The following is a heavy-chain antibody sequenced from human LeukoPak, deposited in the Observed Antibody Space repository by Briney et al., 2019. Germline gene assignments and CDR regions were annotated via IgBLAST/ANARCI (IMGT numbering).Heavy chain of an antibody. CDR3: ARLSGAPIRHPIYHFDY. J-gene: IGHJ4*02. CDR2: IYHSGST. D-gene: IGHD2-2*02. CDR1: GYSISSGYY. Sequence: SETLSLTCAVSGYSISSGYYWGWIRQPPGKGLEWIGNIYHSGSTYKNPSLKSRVTISLDTSKNQFSLNLSSVTAADTAMYYCARLSGAPIRHPIYHFDYWGQGTPVTVSS. V-gene: IGHV4-38-2*01.